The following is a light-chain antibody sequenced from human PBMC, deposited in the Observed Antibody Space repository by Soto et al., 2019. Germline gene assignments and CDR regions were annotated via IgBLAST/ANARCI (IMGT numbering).Light chain of an antibody. CDR1: QGIDSS. CDR3: QQLHDYPIT. Sequence: ILLTQSPSSLSASVGASVTITGRASQGIDSSFAWYQEKPGKATKLLIYAASSLQSGVPSRFSGSGSGTDFTLTISSLQPEEFATYYCQQLHDYPITFGQGTRLEIK. J-gene: IGKJ5*01. CDR2: AAS. V-gene: IGKV1-9*01.